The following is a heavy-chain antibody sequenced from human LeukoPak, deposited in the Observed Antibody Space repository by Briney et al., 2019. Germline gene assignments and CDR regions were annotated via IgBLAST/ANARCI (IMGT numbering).Heavy chain of an antibody. CDR2: IYYSGST. D-gene: IGHD6-6*01. V-gene: IGHV4-59*08. Sequence: SETLSLTCTVSGGSINRYYWSWIRQPPGKGLEWIGYIYYSGSTNYNPSLKSRITISVDTSKNQFSLKLSSVTAADTAVYYCARHGVFSSSSGSDYWGQGTLVSVST. CDR1: GGSINRYY. CDR3: ARHGVFSSSSGSDY. J-gene: IGHJ4*02.